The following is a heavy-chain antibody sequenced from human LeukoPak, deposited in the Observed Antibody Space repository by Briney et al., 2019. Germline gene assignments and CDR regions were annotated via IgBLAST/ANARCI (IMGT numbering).Heavy chain of an antibody. CDR1: GGSISSGGYS. D-gene: IGHD1-26*01. Sequence: PSQTLSLTCAVSGGSISSGGYSWSWIRQPPGKGLEWIGYIYHSGSTYYNPSLKSRVTISVDRSKNQFSLKPSSVTAADTAVYYCARLTPYSGSPLGDYWGQGTLVTVSS. CDR2: IYHSGST. V-gene: IGHV4-30-2*01. CDR3: ARLTPYSGSPLGDY. J-gene: IGHJ4*02.